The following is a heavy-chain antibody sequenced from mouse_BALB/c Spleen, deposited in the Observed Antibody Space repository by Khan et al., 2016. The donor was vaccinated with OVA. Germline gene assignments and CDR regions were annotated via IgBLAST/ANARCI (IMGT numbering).Heavy chain of an antibody. CDR3: AGNSYGYDFAY. Sequence: QVQLQQSGPGPVQPSQSLSITCTVTGFSLTTYGVHWVRQSPGKGLEWLGVIWSGGSTDYNAAFISRLSISKDNTKTQAFFKRNSMQADDAAIYCCAGNSYGYDFAYWGQGTLVTVSA. J-gene: IGHJ3*01. V-gene: IGHV2-4-1*01. CDR1: GFSLTTYG. CDR2: IWSGGST. D-gene: IGHD2-14*01.